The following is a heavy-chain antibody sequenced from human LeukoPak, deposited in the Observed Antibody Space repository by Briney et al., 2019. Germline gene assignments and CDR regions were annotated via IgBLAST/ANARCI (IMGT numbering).Heavy chain of an antibody. D-gene: IGHD1-14*01. Sequence: GGSLRLSCTTSGLTFSTSGFNWVRQAPGQGLEWVASIGPTGFDRYHADSIKGRFTISRDNANNFLYLQMDSLRAEDTAVYYCATETNGRHYDYWGQGTLLTVSS. CDR2: IGPTGFDR. V-gene: IGHV3-21*06. CDR1: GLTFSTSG. CDR3: ATETNGRHYDY. J-gene: IGHJ4*02.